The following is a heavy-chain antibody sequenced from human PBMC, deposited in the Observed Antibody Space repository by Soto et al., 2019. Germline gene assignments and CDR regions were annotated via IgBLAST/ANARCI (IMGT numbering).Heavy chain of an antibody. CDR1: GASFSGYY. D-gene: IGHD2-8*02. V-gene: IGHV4-34*01. CDR3: ERDKITGLFDY. CDR2: TNHSGST. Sequence: SETLSLTFAVYGASFSGYYCTWIRQPPGTGLEWIGETNHSGSTNYNPSLKSRVTISVDTPKNQFSLKLTSVTAADTAVYYCERDKITGLFDYWGEGTLVTVSS. J-gene: IGHJ4*02.